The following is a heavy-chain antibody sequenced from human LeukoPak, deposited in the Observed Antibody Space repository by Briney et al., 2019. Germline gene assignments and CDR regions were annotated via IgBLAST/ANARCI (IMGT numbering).Heavy chain of an antibody. V-gene: IGHV1-2*02. J-gene: IGHJ5*02. Sequence: ASVKVSCKASGYTFTGYYMHWVRQAPGQGLEWMGWINPNSGGTNYAQKFQGRVTMTRDTSISTAYMELSRLRSDDTAVYCCARDVHVDLSLRFDPWGQGTLVTVSS. CDR1: GYTFTGYY. CDR3: ARDVHVDLSLRFDP. CDR2: INPNSGGT.